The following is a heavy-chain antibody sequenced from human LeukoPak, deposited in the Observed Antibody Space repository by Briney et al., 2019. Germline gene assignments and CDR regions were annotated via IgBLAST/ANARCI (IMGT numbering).Heavy chain of an antibody. V-gene: IGHV3-30*18. D-gene: IGHD3-22*01. CDR1: GFTFSSYG. CDR2: ISYDGSNK. J-gene: IGHJ4*02. Sequence: PGGSLRLSCAASGFTFSSYGLYWVRQAPGKGLEWVAVISYDGSNKYYADSVKGRFTISRDNSKNTLYLQMNSLRAEDTAVYYCAKDQRFSYYDSSGYYSAGYVDYWGQGTLVTVSS. CDR3: AKDQRFSYYDSSGYYSAGYVDY.